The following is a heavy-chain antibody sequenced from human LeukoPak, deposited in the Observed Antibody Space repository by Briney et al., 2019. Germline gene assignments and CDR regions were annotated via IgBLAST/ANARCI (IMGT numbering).Heavy chain of an antibody. Sequence: PGGSLRPSCAASGFTFSSYAISWVRQAPGKGLEWVSAVSGTGGSTYYAESVKGRFTISRDNSKNTVSLQMNSLRADDTAVYYCAKGYYSTIDFWGQGTLVIVSS. V-gene: IGHV3-23*01. CDR1: GFTFSSYA. D-gene: IGHD4-11*01. J-gene: IGHJ4*02. CDR2: VSGTGGST. CDR3: AKGYYSTIDF.